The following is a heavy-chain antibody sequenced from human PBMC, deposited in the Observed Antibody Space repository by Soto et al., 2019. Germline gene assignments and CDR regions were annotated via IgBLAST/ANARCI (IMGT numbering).Heavy chain of an antibody. D-gene: IGHD3-3*01. CDR1: GGTFSSYA. Sequence: QVQLVQSGAEVKKPGSSVKVSCKASGGTFSSYAISWVRQAPGQGLEWMGGIIPIFGTANYAQKFQGRVTITADESTSTAYMELSSLRSEDTDVYYCARGSYDFWSGYYRPNWFDPWGQGTLVTVSS. J-gene: IGHJ5*02. V-gene: IGHV1-69*12. CDR2: IIPIFGTA. CDR3: ARGSYDFWSGYYRPNWFDP.